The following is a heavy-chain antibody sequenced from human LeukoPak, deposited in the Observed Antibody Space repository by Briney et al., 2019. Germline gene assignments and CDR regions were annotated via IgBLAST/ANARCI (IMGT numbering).Heavy chain of an antibody. J-gene: IGHJ5*02. CDR2: IRYDGSHK. CDR3: AKASSASPSCLNA. V-gene: IGHV3-33*06. D-gene: IGHD2-2*01. CDR1: GLTFSNYG. Sequence: GKSLRLSCAASGLTFSNYGMYWVRQAPGKGLEWVAVIRYDGSHKYYADSVKGRFTMSRDNSNSTLFLQMNSLRVDDTAIYYCAKASSASPSCLNAWGQGTLVTVSS.